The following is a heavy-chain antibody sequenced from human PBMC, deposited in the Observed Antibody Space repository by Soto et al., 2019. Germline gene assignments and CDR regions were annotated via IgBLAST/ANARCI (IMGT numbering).Heavy chain of an antibody. Sequence: QVQLVQSGAEVTKPGSSVKVSCKASGGTFSSYAISWVRQATGQGLEWMGGIIPIFGTANYAQKLQGRVTITADESTSTAYMELSTLRSEDTAVYYCATECATIECYIDYCCQGTLVTVSS. CDR1: GGTFSSYA. J-gene: IGHJ4*02. D-gene: IGHD1-1*01. CDR2: IIPIFGTA. CDR3: ATECATIECYIDY. V-gene: IGHV1-69*01.